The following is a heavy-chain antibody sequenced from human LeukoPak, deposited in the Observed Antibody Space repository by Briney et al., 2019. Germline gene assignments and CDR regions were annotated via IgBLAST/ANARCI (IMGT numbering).Heavy chain of an antibody. CDR2: ISYDGSNK. CDR3: ARDLWFGELSYYYYYYMDV. D-gene: IGHD3-10*01. V-gene: IGHV3-30*04. CDR1: GFTFSSYA. Sequence: GGSLRLSCAASGFTFSSYAMHWVRQAPDKGLEWVAIISYDGSNKYYADSVKGRFTISRDNSKNTLYLQMNSLRAEDTAVYYCARDLWFGELSYYYYYYMDVWGKGTTVTVSS. J-gene: IGHJ6*03.